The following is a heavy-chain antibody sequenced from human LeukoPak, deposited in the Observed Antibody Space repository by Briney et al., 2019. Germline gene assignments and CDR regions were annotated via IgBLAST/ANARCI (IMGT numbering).Heavy chain of an antibody. CDR3: ARVAQYCSSTSCYSVFDY. Sequence: GGSLRLSRAASGFTFSDYYMSWIRQAPGKGLEWVSYISSSGSTIYYADSVKGRFTISRDNAKNSLYLQMNSLRAEDTAVYYCARVAQYCSSTSCYSVFDYWGQGTLVTVSS. V-gene: IGHV3-11*01. CDR1: GFTFSDYY. J-gene: IGHJ4*02. D-gene: IGHD2-2*01. CDR2: ISSSGSTI.